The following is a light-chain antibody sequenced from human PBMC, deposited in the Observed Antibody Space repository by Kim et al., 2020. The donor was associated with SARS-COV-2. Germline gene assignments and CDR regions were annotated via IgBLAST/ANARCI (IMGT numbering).Light chain of an antibody. J-gene: IGLJ2*01. CDR2: DVS. Sequence: GQWVTISCSGSSSDVGGYNYVSCYQKPPADATKLMIFDVSKRPAGVSDRFSGSKSGNAASLTISRLQAEDEADYYCSSYTTINRVIFGGGTQLTVL. CDR3: SSYTTINRVI. CDR1: SSDVGGYNY. V-gene: IGLV2-14*04.